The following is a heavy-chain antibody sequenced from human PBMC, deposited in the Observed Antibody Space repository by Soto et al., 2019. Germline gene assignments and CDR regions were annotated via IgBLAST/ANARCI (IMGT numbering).Heavy chain of an antibody. D-gene: IGHD2-2*03. CDR3: ARQSGYCSSTRCYYPFGY. CDR1: GYSFTNYW. Sequence: PGESLKISCKASGYSFTNYWISWVRQMPGKGLEWMGKIDPTDSYTNYSPSFQGHVTISADKSISTAYLQWSSLKASDTAVYYCARQSGYCSSTRCYYPFGYWGQGTLVTVSS. V-gene: IGHV5-10-1*01. J-gene: IGHJ4*02. CDR2: IDPTDSYT.